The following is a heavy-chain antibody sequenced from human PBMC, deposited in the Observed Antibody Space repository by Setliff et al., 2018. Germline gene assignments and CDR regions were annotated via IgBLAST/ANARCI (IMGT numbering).Heavy chain of an antibody. J-gene: IGHJ4*02. D-gene: IGHD1-26*01. CDR3: MKKIIAGGGPPYDYFDY. CDR2: IHGEGINT. Sequence: GSLRLSCAASGFTFSTYVMTWVRQAPGKGLEWVSSIHGEGINTYYADSVKGRFTISRDNSKNTLFLQMNSLRADDTAVYYCMKKIIAGGGPPYDYFDYWGQGTLVTVSS. CDR1: GFTFSTYV. V-gene: IGHV3-23*01.